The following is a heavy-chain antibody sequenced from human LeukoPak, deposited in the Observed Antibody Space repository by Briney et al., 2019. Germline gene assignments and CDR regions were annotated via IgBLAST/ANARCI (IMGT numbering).Heavy chain of an antibody. D-gene: IGHD6-13*01. CDR2: IIPILGIA. V-gene: IGHV1-69*04. CDR3: ARGLIAAAGDFDY. CDR1: GGTFSSYA. Sequence: GASVKVSCKASGGTFSSYAVSWVRQAPGQGLEWMGRIIPILGIANYAQKFQGRVTITADKSTSTAYMELSSLRSEDTAVYCCARGLIAAAGDFDYWGQGTLVTVSS. J-gene: IGHJ4*02.